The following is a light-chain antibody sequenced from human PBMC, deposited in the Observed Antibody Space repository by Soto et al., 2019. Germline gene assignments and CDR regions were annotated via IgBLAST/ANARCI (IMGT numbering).Light chain of an antibody. CDR2: EVV. J-gene: IGLJ1*01. Sequence: ALTQLPSASVSPGQSVTISCTGTKNDIGVYDFVSWYQHHPGKAPRLMIYEVVQRPSGVPDRFSGSKSGNTASLTVSGLQAADEADYFCKSYAGSNTYVFGSGTKV. CDR3: KSYAGSNTYV. V-gene: IGLV2-8*01. CDR1: KNDIGVYDF.